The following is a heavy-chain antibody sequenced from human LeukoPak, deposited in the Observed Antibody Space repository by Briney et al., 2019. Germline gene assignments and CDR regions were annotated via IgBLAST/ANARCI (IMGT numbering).Heavy chain of an antibody. CDR1: GYPFTSYY. Sequence: ASVKVSCKASGYPFTSYYMHWVRQAPGQGLEWMGIINPSGGSTSYAQKSQGRVTMTRDTSTGTVYMELSSLRSEDTAVYYCARSYGDFDYWGQGTLVTVSS. J-gene: IGHJ4*02. D-gene: IGHD4-17*01. CDR2: INPSGGST. CDR3: ARSYGDFDY. V-gene: IGHV1-46*01.